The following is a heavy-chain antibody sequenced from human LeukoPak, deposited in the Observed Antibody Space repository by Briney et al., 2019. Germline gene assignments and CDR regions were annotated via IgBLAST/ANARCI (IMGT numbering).Heavy chain of an antibody. CDR3: ARNSYYCSGPSCYVDY. J-gene: IGHJ4*02. Sequence: GASVKVSCKASGYTFTGYYMHWVRQAPGQGLEWMGIINPSGGSTSYAQKFQGRVTMTRDTSTSTVYMELSSLRSEDTAVFYCARNSYYCSGPSCYVDYWGQGTLVTVSS. CDR2: INPSGGST. D-gene: IGHD2-2*01. CDR1: GYTFTGYY. V-gene: IGHV1-46*01.